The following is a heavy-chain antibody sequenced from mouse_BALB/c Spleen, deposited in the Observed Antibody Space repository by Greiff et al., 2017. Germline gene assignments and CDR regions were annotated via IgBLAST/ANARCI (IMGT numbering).Heavy chain of an antibody. CDR2: IYPYNGGT. V-gene: IGHV1S29*02. D-gene: IGHD2-1*01. J-gene: IGHJ3*01. Sequence: EVKLVESGPELVKPGASVKISCKASGYTFTDYNMHWVKQSHGKSLEWIGYIYPYNGGTGYNQKFKSKATLTVDNSSSTAYMELRSLTSEDSAVYYCARGYYGNSFAYWGQGTLVTVSA. CDR3: ARGYYGNSFAY. CDR1: GYTFTDYN.